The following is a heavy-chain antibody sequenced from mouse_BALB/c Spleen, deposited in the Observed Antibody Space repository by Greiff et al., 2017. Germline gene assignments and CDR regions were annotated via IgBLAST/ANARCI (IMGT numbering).Heavy chain of an antibody. Sequence: EVQLVESGGGLVKPGGSLKLSCAASGFTFSSYAMSWVRQTPEKRLEWVASISSGGSTYYPDSVKGRFTISRDNARNILYLQMSSLRSEDTAMYYCAREGAYYGNYEAMDYWGQGTSVTVSS. D-gene: IGHD2-1*01. J-gene: IGHJ4*01. CDR2: ISSGGST. V-gene: IGHV5-6-5*01. CDR3: AREGAYYGNYEAMDY. CDR1: GFTFSSYA.